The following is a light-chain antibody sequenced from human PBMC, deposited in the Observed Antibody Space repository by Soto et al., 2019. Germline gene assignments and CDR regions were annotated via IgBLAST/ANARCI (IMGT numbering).Light chain of an antibody. J-gene: IGKJ1*01. CDR1: QSLIHSDGNTY. CDR2: EVS. V-gene: IGKV2-30*02. Sequence: DVVMTQSPLSLPVTLGQPASISCRSSQSLIHSDGNTYLNWFQQRPGQSPRRLIYEVSDRDSGVPDRFSGSGSGTDFTLKISRLEAEDVWVYYCMQGTHWPWTFGQGTEVEIK. CDR3: MQGTHWPWT.